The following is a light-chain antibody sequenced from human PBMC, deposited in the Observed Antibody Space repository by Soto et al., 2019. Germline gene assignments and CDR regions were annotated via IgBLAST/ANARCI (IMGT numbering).Light chain of an antibody. J-gene: IGKJ2*01. CDR3: QHLNDYRYT. CDR1: QAISSS. V-gene: IGKV1-9*01. CDR2: AAS. Sequence: DIQLTQSPSFLSASVGDRVTITCRASQAISSSLAWYQHNPGKAPKLLIYAASTLQNGVPSSFRGCGYGTEFTLTFSSLQPEDFATYYCQHLNDYRYTFGQGTKVEIK.